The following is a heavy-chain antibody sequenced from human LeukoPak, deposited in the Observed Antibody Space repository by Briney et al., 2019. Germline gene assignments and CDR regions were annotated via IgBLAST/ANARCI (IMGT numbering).Heavy chain of an antibody. Sequence: GGSLRLSCAASGLPFSDHYMDWLRQAPGKGLEWVSYISSSGSTIYYADSVKGRFTISRDNAKNSLYLQMNSLRAEDTAVYYCAELGITMIGGVWGKGTTVTISS. J-gene: IGHJ6*04. D-gene: IGHD3-10*02. CDR1: GLPFSDHY. CDR3: AELGITMIGGV. CDR2: ISSSGSTI. V-gene: IGHV3-11*04.